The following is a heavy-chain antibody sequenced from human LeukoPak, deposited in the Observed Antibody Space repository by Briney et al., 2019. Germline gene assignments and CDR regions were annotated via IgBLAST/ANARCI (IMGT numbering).Heavy chain of an antibody. V-gene: IGHV3-30*02. Sequence: PGGSLRLSCAASGFTFSSYGMHWVRQAPGKGLEWVAFIRYDGSNKYYADSVKGRFTISRDNSKNTLYLQMNSLRAEDTAVYYCAKELLRDGYNRDYWGQGTLVTVSS. D-gene: IGHD5-24*01. CDR2: IRYDGSNK. CDR1: GFTFSSYG. CDR3: AKELLRDGYNRDY. J-gene: IGHJ4*02.